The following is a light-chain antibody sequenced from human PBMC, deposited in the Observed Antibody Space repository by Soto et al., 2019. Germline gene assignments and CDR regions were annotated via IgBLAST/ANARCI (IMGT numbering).Light chain of an antibody. CDR1: QTISTY. Sequence: DIQMTQSPSSLSASVGDRVTLTSRASQTISTYANWYQQKPGKAPKRLIYAASSLQSGVPSRFSGSGSGTEFTLTISSLQPEDFATYYCLQHNSYPLTFGQGTKVDIK. CDR2: AAS. J-gene: IGKJ1*01. V-gene: IGKV1-17*01. CDR3: LQHNSYPLT.